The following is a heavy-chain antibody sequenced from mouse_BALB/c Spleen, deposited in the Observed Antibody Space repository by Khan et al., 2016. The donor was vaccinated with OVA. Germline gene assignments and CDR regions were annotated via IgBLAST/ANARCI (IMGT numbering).Heavy chain of an antibody. CDR2: ISYSGST. CDR3: AKTARIKY. CDR1: GYSITSGYG. Sequence: EVELVESGPGLVKPSQSLSLTCTVTGYSITSGYGWNWIRQFPGNKLEWMGYISYSGSTNYNPSLKSRISITRDTSKKQFFLQLNSVTTEDTATYYCAKTARIKYWGQGTTRTGSS. V-gene: IGHV3-2*02. D-gene: IGHD1-2*01. J-gene: IGHJ2*01.